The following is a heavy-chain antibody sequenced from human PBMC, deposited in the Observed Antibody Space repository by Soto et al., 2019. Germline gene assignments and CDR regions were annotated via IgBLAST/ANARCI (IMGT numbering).Heavy chain of an antibody. J-gene: IGHJ5*02. CDR2: MNHSGST. V-gene: IGHV4-34*01. Sequence: SETLSLTCAVYLGSFSGYYWSWIRQPPGKGREGNGEMNHSGSTNHNPSLKSRVTISVDSSNNQVSLKLSSLTDADTAVYYFARGWLWFGDSAVVNWFDPWGQGTLVTVSS. CDR3: ARGWLWFGDSAVVNWFDP. D-gene: IGHD3-10*01. CDR1: LGSFSGYY.